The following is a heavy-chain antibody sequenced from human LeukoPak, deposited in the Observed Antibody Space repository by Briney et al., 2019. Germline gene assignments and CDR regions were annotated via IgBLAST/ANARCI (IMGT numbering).Heavy chain of an antibody. D-gene: IGHD6-19*01. Sequence: GGSLRLSCAASGFTFSTYSMNWVRQVPGKGLEWVSSISSSSTNIYYADSVKGRFTISRDNSKNTLYLQMNSLRAEDTAVYYCAKGGGGTQWLTLNNWGQGTLVTVSS. V-gene: IGHV3-21*01. CDR2: ISSSSTNI. CDR3: AKGGGGTQWLTLNN. J-gene: IGHJ4*02. CDR1: GFTFSTYS.